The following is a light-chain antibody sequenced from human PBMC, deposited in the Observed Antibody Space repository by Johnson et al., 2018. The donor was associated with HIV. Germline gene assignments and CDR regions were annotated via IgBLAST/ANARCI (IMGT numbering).Light chain of an antibody. CDR2: DNN. Sequence: QSVLTQPPSVSAAPGQKVTISCSGSSSNIGNNYVSWYQQLPGTAPKLLIYDNNKRPSGIPDRFSGSKSGTSATLGITGLQTGDEADYYCGTLDSSLSAVRGYVFGTGTKVTVL. CDR3: GTLDSSLSAVRGYV. CDR1: SSNIGNNY. J-gene: IGLJ1*01. V-gene: IGLV1-51*01.